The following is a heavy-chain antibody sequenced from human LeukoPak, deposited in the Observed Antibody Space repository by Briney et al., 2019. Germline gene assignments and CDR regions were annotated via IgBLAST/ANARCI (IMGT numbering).Heavy chain of an antibody. Sequence: PGRSLRLSCAASGFTFSSYGMHWVRQAPGKGLEWVAVIWYGGSNKYYADSVKGRFTISRDNSKNTLYLQMNSLRAEDTAVYYCARDELPVDTAMALDYWGQGTLVTVSS. J-gene: IGHJ4*02. V-gene: IGHV3-33*01. CDR3: ARDELPVDTAMALDY. CDR2: IWYGGSNK. D-gene: IGHD5-18*01. CDR1: GFTFSSYG.